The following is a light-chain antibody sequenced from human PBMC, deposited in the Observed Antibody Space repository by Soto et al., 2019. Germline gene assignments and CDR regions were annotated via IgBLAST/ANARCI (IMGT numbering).Light chain of an antibody. CDR3: SSYTRSSPYV. Sequence: QSALTQPASVSGSPGQSITISCTGTSSDVGGYNYVSWYQQHPGKAPKLMIYEVSNRPSGVSNRFSGSKSGNTASLTISGLQAEDEADYYCSSYTRSSPYVFGTGTKVT. CDR1: SSDVGGYNY. J-gene: IGLJ1*01. CDR2: EVS. V-gene: IGLV2-14*01.